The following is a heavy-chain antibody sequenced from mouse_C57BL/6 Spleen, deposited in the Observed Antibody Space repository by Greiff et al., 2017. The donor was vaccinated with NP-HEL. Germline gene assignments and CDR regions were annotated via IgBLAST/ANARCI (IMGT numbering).Heavy chain of an antibody. CDR1: GYTFTSYW. D-gene: IGHD2-3*01. CDR2: IYPGSGST. V-gene: IGHV1-55*01. CDR3: ARDDGYSPDY. J-gene: IGHJ2*01. Sequence: QVQLQQPGAELVKPGASVKMSCKASGYTFTSYWITWVKQRPGQGLEWIGDIYPGSGSTNYNEKFKSKATLTVDTSSSTAYMQLSSLTSEVYAVYYCARDDGYSPDYWGQGTTLTVSS.